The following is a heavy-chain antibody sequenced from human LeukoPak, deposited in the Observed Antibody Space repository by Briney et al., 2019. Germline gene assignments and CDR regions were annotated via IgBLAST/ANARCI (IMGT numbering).Heavy chain of an antibody. CDR1: GFTFSSYS. D-gene: IGHD3-16*01. CDR3: ARSPLFGGVLNWFDP. Sequence: GGSLRLSCAASGFTFSSYSMNWVRQAPGKGLEWVSYISSSSSSTIYYADSVKGRFTISRDNAKNSLYLQMNSLRAEDTAVYYCARSPLFGGVLNWFDPWGQGTLVTVSS. J-gene: IGHJ5*02. CDR2: ISSSSSSTI. V-gene: IGHV3-48*01.